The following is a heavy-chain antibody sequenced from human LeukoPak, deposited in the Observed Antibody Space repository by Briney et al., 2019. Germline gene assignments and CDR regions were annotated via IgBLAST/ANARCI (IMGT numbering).Heavy chain of an antibody. J-gene: IGHJ3*02. CDR2: IIPIFGTA. CDR1: GGTFSSYA. V-gene: IGHV1-69*13. D-gene: IGHD3-16*02. CDR3: ARLWGSYRYQWLRGSFDI. Sequence: SVKVSCKASGGTFSSYAISWVRQAPGQGLEWMGGIIPIFGTANYAQKFQGRVTITADESTSTAYMELSSLRSEDTAVYYCARLWGSYRYQWLRGSFDIWGQGTMVTVSS.